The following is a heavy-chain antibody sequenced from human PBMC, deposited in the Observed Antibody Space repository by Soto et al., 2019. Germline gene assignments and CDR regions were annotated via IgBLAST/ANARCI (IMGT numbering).Heavy chain of an antibody. CDR3: ARGGHVVVVTAAFDY. D-gene: IGHD2-21*02. CDR2: INPSGGHT. V-gene: IGHV1-46*01. Sequence: QVQLMQSGAEVKKPGASVKVSCKASGNTFTNYYIHWVRQAPGQGLEWMGTINPSGGHTTYAQKFLGRVTMTRDTSTSKFYMELTSLRSEDTAVYYCARGGHVVVVTAAFDYWGQGTLVTVSS. J-gene: IGHJ4*02. CDR1: GNTFTNYY.